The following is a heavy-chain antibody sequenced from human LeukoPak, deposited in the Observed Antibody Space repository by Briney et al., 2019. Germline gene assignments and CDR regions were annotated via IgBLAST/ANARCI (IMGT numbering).Heavy chain of an antibody. J-gene: IGHJ5*02. V-gene: IGHV3-30*18. CDR1: GFTFSSYG. Sequence: GRSLRLSCAASGFTFSSYGMHWVRQAPGKGLEWVAVISYDGSNKYYADSVKGRFTISRDNSKNTLYLQMNSLRAEDTAVYYCAKGISENWFDPWGQGTLVTVSS. CDR3: AKGISENWFDP. CDR2: ISYDGSNK. D-gene: IGHD2/OR15-2a*01.